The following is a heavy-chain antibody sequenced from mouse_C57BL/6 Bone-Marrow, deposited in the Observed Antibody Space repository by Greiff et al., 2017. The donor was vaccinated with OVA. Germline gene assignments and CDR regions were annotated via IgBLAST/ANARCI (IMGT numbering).Heavy chain of an antibody. CDR3: AREEYYGSSYWYFDV. J-gene: IGHJ1*03. Sequence: QVQLQQSGAELARPGASVKMSCKASGYTFTSYTMHWVKQRPGQGLEWIGYINPSSGYTKYNQKFKDKATLTADKSSSTAYMQLSSLTSEDSAVYYCAREEYYGSSYWYFDVWGTGTTVTVSS. V-gene: IGHV1-4*01. D-gene: IGHD1-1*01. CDR1: GYTFTSYT. CDR2: INPSSGYT.